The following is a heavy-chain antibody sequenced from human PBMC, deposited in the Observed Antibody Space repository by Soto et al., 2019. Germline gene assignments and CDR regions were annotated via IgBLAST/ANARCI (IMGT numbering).Heavy chain of an antibody. CDR3: ARDQSIYDFWSGYTDQDAFDI. V-gene: IGHV3-74*01. Sequence: GSLRLSCAASGFTFSSYWMHWVRQAPGKGLVWVSRINSDGSSTSHADSVKGRFTISRDNAKNTLYLQMNSLRAEDTAVYYCARDQSIYDFWSGYTDQDAFDIWGQGTMVTVSS. D-gene: IGHD3-3*01. J-gene: IGHJ3*02. CDR1: GFTFSSYW. CDR2: INSDGSST.